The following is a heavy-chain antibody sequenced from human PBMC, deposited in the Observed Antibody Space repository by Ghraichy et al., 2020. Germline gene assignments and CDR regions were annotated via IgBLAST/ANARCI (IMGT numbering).Heavy chain of an antibody. CDR3: ARSTSSSGFDYGMDV. Sequence: SETLSLTCTVSGGSVSSGSYYWSWIRQPPGKGLEWIGYIYYSGSTNYNPSLKSRVTISVDTSKNQFSLKLSSVTAADTAVYYCARSTSSSGFDYGMDVWGQGTTVTVSS. J-gene: IGHJ6*02. CDR1: GGSVSSGSYY. D-gene: IGHD6-19*01. V-gene: IGHV4-61*01. CDR2: IYYSGST.